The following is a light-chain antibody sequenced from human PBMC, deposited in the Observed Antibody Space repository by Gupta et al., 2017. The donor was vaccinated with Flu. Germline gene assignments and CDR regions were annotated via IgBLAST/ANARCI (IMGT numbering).Light chain of an antibody. J-gene: IGKJ5*01. Sequence: DRVTIACRASQSIRTSLNWYQQKPGKATKLLIYTASSLQSGVPSRFSGSGYGTDFTLTISSLQPEDFATYYCQQSYNTLSITFGQGTRLEIK. CDR3: QQSYNTLSIT. CDR2: TAS. V-gene: IGKV1-39*01. CDR1: QSIRTS.